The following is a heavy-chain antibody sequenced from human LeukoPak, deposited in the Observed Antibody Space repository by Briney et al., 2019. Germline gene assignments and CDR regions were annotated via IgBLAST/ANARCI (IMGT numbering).Heavy chain of an antibody. Sequence: PGGSLRLSCVASGITFSNHWMHWVRQAPGKGLVWVSRINSDGSRTSYADSVKGRFTISRDNAKNTLYLQMNSLRAEDTAVYYCARLGSQGGVAALDYWGQGTLVTVSS. CDR3: ARLGSQGGVAALDY. V-gene: IGHV3-74*01. CDR1: GITFSNHW. CDR2: INSDGSRT. J-gene: IGHJ4*02. D-gene: IGHD6-25*01.